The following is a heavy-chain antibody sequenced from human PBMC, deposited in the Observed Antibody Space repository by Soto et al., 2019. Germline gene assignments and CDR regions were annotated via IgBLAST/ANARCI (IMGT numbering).Heavy chain of an antibody. V-gene: IGHV3-23*01. D-gene: IGHD3-10*01. CDR2: VSGSGGST. CDR1: GFTFSSYA. CDR3: AKPPDYNWNDF. J-gene: IGHJ5*01. Sequence: PGGSLRLSCAASGFTFSSYAMSWVRQAPGKGLEWFSAVSGSGGSTYYADSVKGRFTISRDNSKDTLYLQMNNLRAEDTAVYYCAKPPDYNWNDFWGQGTLVTVSS.